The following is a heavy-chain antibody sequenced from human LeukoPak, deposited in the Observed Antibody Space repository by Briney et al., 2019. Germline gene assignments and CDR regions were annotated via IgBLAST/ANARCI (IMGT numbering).Heavy chain of an antibody. D-gene: IGHD1-26*01. CDR1: GFTFSSYA. J-gene: IGHJ4*02. CDR2: ISNSGGST. Sequence: PGGSLRLSCAASGFTFSSYAMTWVRQAPGKGLEWVSAISNSGGSTYYADSVKGRFTISRDNSKNTLYLQMNSLRAEDTAVYYCAKDRYGSGSYYDFDYWGQGTLVTVSS. V-gene: IGHV3-23*01. CDR3: AKDRYGSGSYYDFDY.